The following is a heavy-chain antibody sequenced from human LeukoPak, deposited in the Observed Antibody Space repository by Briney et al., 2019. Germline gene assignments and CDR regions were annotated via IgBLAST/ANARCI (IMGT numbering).Heavy chain of an antibody. Sequence: SETLSLTCTVSGGSISSSSYYWGWIRQPPGKGLEWIGSIYYSGSTYYNPSLKSRVTISADTSKNQFSLKLSSVTAADTAVYYCARHAREVVTAFDYWGQGTLVTVSS. CDR2: IYYSGST. CDR3: ARHAREVVTAFDY. V-gene: IGHV4-39*01. CDR1: GGSISSSSYY. J-gene: IGHJ4*02. D-gene: IGHD2-21*02.